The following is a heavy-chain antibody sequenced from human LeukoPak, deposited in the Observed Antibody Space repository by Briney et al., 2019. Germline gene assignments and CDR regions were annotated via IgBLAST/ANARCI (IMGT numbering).Heavy chain of an antibody. Sequence: PGGSLRLSCAASGFTFDDYGMSWVRQAPGKGLEWVSGINWNGGSTGYADSVKGRFTISRDNAKNSLYLQMNSLRAEDTALYYCARDTSLSSSWVPGGIWNERGFDYWGQGTLVTVSS. J-gene: IGHJ4*02. CDR1: GFTFDDYG. D-gene: IGHD6-13*01. CDR2: INWNGGST. CDR3: ARDTSLSSSWVPGGIWNERGFDY. V-gene: IGHV3-20*04.